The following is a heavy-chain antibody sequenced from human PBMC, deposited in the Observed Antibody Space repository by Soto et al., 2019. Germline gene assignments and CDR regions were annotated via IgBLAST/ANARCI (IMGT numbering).Heavy chain of an antibody. CDR2: ITAGNGNT. J-gene: IGHJ5*02. Sequence: ASVKVSFKASGYTFTSYAMHWVRQAPGQRLEWMGWITAGNGNTKYSQKFQGRVTITRDTSASTAYMELSSLRSEDTAVYYCARADYDSSGYWWFDPWGQGTLVTVSS. D-gene: IGHD3-22*01. V-gene: IGHV1-3*01. CDR3: ARADYDSSGYWWFDP. CDR1: GYTFTSYA.